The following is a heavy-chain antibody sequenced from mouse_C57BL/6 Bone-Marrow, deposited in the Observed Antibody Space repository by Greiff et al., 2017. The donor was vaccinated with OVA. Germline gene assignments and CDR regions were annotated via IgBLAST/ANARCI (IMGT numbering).Heavy chain of an antibody. D-gene: IGHD2-5*01. CDR2: ISSGGDYI. V-gene: IGHV5-9-1*02. CDR3: TRETTVYYSIYWYFDV. CDR1: GFTFSSYA. Sequence: EVKLVESGEGLVKPGGSLKLSCAASGFTFSSYAMSWVRQTPEKRLEWVAYISSGGDYIYYADTVKGRFTISRDNARNTLYLQMSSLKSEDTAMYYCTRETTVYYSIYWYFDVWGTGTTVTVSS. J-gene: IGHJ1*03.